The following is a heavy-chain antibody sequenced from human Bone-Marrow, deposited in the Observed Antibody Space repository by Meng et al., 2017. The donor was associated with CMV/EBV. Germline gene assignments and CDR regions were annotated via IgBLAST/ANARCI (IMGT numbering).Heavy chain of an antibody. Sequence: GESLKISCVASGFSSSHAWMSWVRQAPGKGLEWVGRIKCKTDGGTTDDAAHVKGRFTNSRDNSKNTVYLQMHSLKTEHKAVYYCTTDPLYCSGGSCYSYYSHGMAVWGQGTMVTVSS. CDR3: TTDPLYCSGGSCYSYYSHGMAV. CDR1: GFSSSHAW. J-gene: IGHJ6*02. D-gene: IGHD2-15*01. V-gene: IGHV3-15*05. CDR2: IKCKTDGGTT.